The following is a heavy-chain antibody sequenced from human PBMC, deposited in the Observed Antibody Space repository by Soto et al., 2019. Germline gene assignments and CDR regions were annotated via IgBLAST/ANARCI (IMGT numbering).Heavy chain of an antibody. CDR1: GFTFSSYS. J-gene: IGHJ6*02. CDR2: ISSSSSYI. CDR3: ARENPESSGYSYGMDG. Sequence: PGGSLRISCAASGFTFSSYSMNWPRQAPGKGLDSDSSISSSSSYIYYADSVKGRFTISRDNAKNSLYLLLNSLRDEDTAVYYCARENPESSGYSYGMDGWGQGTTVTVSS. D-gene: IGHD6-19*01. V-gene: IGHV3-21*01.